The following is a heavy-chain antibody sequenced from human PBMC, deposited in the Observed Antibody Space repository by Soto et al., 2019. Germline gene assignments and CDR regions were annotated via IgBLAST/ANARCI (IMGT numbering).Heavy chain of an antibody. D-gene: IGHD1-26*01. J-gene: IGHJ4*02. V-gene: IGHV4-59*02. CDR1: GGSVSVYY. CDR3: ARGVGSSPPQY. Sequence: QVQLQESGPGQVKPSETLSLTCTISGGSVSVYYWSWIRQSTGQGLEWIGYIYASGSPYYNPSLRSPVTISADTFKNQISLKLAYPTAADTAVYCCARGVGSSPPQYWGRGTLVTVSS. CDR2: IYASGSP.